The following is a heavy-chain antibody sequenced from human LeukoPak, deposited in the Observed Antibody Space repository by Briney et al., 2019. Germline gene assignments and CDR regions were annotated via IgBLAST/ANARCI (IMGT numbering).Heavy chain of an antibody. V-gene: IGHV4-34*01. CDR3: ARDLTSSSSKGWFDP. D-gene: IGHD6-6*01. CDR1: SGSFSGYY. CDR2: IYHSGDT. J-gene: IGHJ5*02. Sequence: SETLSLTCAVHSGSFSGYYWTWIRQPPGKGLEWIGYIYHSGDTYYNPSLKSRVTISIDRSKNHFSLKLNSVTAADTAVYYCARDLTSSSSKGWFDPWGQGTLVTVSS.